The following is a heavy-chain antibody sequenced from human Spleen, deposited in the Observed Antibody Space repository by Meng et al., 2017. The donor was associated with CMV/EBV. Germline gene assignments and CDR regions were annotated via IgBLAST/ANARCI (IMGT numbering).Heavy chain of an antibody. V-gene: IGHV4-34*01. D-gene: IGHD6-13*01. Sequence: SETLSLTCGIYGGSFSGYFWSWIRQSPGKGLQWIGEINHVGSTNYSPSLESRVTISVDTSKNQFSLNLNSVTAADTAVYYCARGCSSCPFDPWGQGTLVTVSS. CDR2: INHVGST. J-gene: IGHJ5*02. CDR1: GGSFSGYF. CDR3: ARGCSSCPFDP.